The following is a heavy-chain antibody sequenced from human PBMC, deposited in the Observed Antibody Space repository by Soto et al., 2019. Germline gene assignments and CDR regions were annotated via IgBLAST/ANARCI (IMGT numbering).Heavy chain of an antibody. J-gene: IGHJ4*02. Sequence: GESLKISCQGSGYNFASYWIGWVRQKPGKGLEWMGIVYPGDSDTRYTPSFEGQVTISADKSINTAYLKWSSLKASDTAMYYCARGGYDNSGYFDHWGQGTLVTVSS. CDR3: ARGGYDNSGYFDH. V-gene: IGHV5-51*01. CDR2: VYPGDSDT. D-gene: IGHD3-22*01. CDR1: GYNFASYW.